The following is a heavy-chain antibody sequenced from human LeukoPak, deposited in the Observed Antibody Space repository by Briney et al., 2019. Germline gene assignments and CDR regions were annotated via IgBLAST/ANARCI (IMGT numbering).Heavy chain of an antibody. CDR3: ARKQYSKSSWVLGAFDL. D-gene: IGHD6-6*01. Sequence: GGSLRLSCAASGFTFRSHGMHWVRLAPGKGLEWVAFISYDGSNKYYADSVKGRFTISRDNSQNTVYLQMNSLRVEDTALYYCARKQYSKSSWVLGAFDLWGQGTMVIVSS. CDR2: ISYDGSNK. CDR1: GFTFRSHG. J-gene: IGHJ3*01. V-gene: IGHV3-30*03.